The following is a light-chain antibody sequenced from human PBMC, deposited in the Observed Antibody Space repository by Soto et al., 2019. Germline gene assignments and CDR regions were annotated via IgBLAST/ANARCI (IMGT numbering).Light chain of an antibody. CDR3: AAWDDSLNGLYV. CDR2: SNN. V-gene: IGLV1-44*01. J-gene: IGLJ1*01. Sequence: QSALTQPPSASGTPGQRVTISCSGSSSNIGSYTVNWYQQLPGTAPKLFIYSNNQRPSGVPDRFSGSKSGTSASLAISGLQSEDEADYYCAAWDDSLNGLYVFGTGTKVTVL. CDR1: SSNIGSYT.